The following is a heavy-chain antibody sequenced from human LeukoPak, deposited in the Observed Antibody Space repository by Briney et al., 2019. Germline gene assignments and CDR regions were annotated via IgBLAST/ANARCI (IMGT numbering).Heavy chain of an antibody. CDR3: AKDVSYYDSSGSGPDY. CDR2: ISGSGGST. D-gene: IGHD3-22*01. Sequence: GGSLRLSCAVSGFTFGSYAMTWVRQAPGKGLEWVSYISGSGGSTYYADSVKGRFTISRDNSKNTLYLQMSSLRAEDTAVYYCAKDVSYYDSSGSGPDYWGQGTLVTVSS. V-gene: IGHV3-23*01. CDR1: GFTFGSYA. J-gene: IGHJ4*02.